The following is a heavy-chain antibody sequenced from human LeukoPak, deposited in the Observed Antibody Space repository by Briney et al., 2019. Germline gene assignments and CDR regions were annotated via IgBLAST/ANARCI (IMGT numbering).Heavy chain of an antibody. CDR2: ISSSSSYI. D-gene: IGHD6-13*01. Sequence: GGSLRLSCAASGFTFSSYSMNWVRQAPGKGLEWVSSISSSSSYIYYADSVKGRFTISRDNAKNSLYLQMNSLRAEDTAVYYCARVVRGSSSWPPYYYYYGMDVWGQGTTVTVSS. CDR1: GFTFSSYS. CDR3: ARVVRGSSSWPPYYYYYGMDV. J-gene: IGHJ6*02. V-gene: IGHV3-21*01.